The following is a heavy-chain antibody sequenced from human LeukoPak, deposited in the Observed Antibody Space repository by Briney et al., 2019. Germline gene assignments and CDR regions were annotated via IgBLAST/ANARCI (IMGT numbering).Heavy chain of an antibody. CDR1: GYTFTSYY. Sequence: ASVKVSCKASGYTFTSYYMHWVRQAPGQGLEWMGIINPSGGSTSYAQKFQGRVTMTRDTSTSTVYMELSSLRSEDTAVYYCARDAVLQSLDHHGWFDPWGQGTLVTVSS. CDR2: INPSGGST. J-gene: IGHJ5*02. CDR3: ARDAVLQSLDHHGWFDP. V-gene: IGHV1-46*01. D-gene: IGHD3-3*01.